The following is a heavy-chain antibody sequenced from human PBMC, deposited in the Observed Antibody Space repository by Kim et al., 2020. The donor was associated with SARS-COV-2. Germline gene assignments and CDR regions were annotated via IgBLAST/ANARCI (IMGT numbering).Heavy chain of an antibody. D-gene: IGHD6-6*01. Sequence: GGFTISRDKSKNTLYLQMNSLKAEDTAVYYCARELAGAKRAQDSYYGMDVWGQGTKVIVSS. CDR3: ARELAGAKRAQDSYYGMDV. J-gene: IGHJ6*02. V-gene: IGHV3-66*01.